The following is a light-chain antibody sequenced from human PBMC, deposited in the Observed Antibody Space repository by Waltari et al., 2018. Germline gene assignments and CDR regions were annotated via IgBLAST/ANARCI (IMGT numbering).Light chain of an antibody. Sequence: EIVLPQSPGTLSLSPGDRATLSCRASQCVSRSLAWYQQKPGQAPRLLIYGASNRAAGIPDRFSGSGSGTDFSLTISRLEPEDFAVYYCQHYVRLPATFGQGTKVEIK. CDR2: GAS. V-gene: IGKV3-20*01. CDR3: QHYVRLPAT. CDR1: QCVSRS. J-gene: IGKJ1*01.